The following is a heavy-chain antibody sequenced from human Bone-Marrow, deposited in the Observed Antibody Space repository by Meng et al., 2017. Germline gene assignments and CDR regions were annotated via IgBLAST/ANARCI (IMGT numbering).Heavy chain of an antibody. D-gene: IGHD3-22*01. CDR3: ARALYYYDSSGYCLCAFDI. J-gene: IGHJ3*02. CDR2: IYYSGST. V-gene: IGHV4-39*07. CDR1: GGSISSGSYY. Sequence: SETLSLTCTVSGGSISSGSYYWSWIRQPAGKGLEWIGSIYYSGSTYYNPSLKSRVTISVDTSKNQFSLKLSSVTAADTAVYYCARALYYYDSSGYCLCAFDIWGQGTMVTVSS.